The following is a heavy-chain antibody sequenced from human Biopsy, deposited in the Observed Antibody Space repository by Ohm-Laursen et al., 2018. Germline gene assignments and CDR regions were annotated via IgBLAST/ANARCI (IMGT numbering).Heavy chain of an antibody. V-gene: IGHV4-39*01. CDR1: GGSISSRNHY. Sequence: SETLSLTCSVSGGSISSRNHYWGWLRQPPGKGLEWIGHVYYSGSTFYNSSLESRVTVSEDTSKNQFHLRLTSMSASDTAVYYCARHSLDDFWSGAHYYFNYWGLGTLVTVSS. J-gene: IGHJ4*02. D-gene: IGHD3-3*01. CDR2: VYYSGST. CDR3: ARHSLDDFWSGAHYYFNY.